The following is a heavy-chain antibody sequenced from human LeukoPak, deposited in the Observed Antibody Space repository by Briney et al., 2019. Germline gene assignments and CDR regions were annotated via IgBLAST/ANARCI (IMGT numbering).Heavy chain of an antibody. D-gene: IGHD2-15*01. Sequence: SVKVSCKASVGTFSSYAISWVRQAPGQGLEWMGGIIPIFGTANYAQKFHGRVTITADESTSTASMELSSLRSEDTAVYYCARKTGRGYCSGGSCSSWFDPWGQGTLVTVSS. V-gene: IGHV1-69*01. J-gene: IGHJ5*02. CDR1: VGTFSSYA. CDR2: IIPIFGTA. CDR3: ARKTGRGYCSGGSCSSWFDP.